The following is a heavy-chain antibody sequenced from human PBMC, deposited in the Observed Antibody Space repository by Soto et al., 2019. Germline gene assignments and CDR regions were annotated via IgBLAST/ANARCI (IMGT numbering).Heavy chain of an antibody. J-gene: IGHJ6*02. V-gene: IGHV1-69*13. Sequence: GASVKVSCKASVCTFSSYPISWLRLAPGQGLEWMGGIIPIFGTANYAQKFQGRVTITADESTSTAYMELSSLRSEDTAVYYCARDHLPVVLMVYAIQGNGMDVWGQGTTVTVSS. CDR1: VCTFSSYP. D-gene: IGHD2-8*01. CDR2: IIPIFGTA. CDR3: ARDHLPVVLMVYAIQGNGMDV.